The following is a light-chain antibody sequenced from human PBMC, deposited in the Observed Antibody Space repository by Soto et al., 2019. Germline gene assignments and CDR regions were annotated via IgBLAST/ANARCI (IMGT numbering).Light chain of an antibody. J-gene: IGKJ4*01. CDR2: DAS. V-gene: IGKV3-11*01. CDR1: QSVSSY. CDR3: QHPSNWTPLT. Sequence: EIVLTQSPATLSLSPGERATLSCRASQSVSSYLTWYQEKPGQAPRLLIYDASNRATGIPARFSGSGSGTDFTLTISSLDTEDFAVYDCQHPSNWTPLTFGGGTKVEI.